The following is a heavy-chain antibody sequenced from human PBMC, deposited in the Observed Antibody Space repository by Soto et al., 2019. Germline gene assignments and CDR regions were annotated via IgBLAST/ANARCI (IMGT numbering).Heavy chain of an antibody. CDR3: AKAGPNSHGRNYFDH. CDR2: ISDTGGNT. V-gene: IGHV3-23*01. Sequence: QTGGSLRLSCAASGFTFSSYATSWVRQAPGKGLEWISSISDTGGNTYYADSMKGRFTISRDNSKNPLYLQMNSLRAEDTAVYYCAKAGPNSHGRNYFDHWGQGTLVTVSS. CDR1: GFTFSSYA. D-gene: IGHD1-26*01. J-gene: IGHJ4*02.